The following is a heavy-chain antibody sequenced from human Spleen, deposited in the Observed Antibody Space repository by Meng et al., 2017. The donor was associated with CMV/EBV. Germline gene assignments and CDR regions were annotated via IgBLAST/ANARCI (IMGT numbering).Heavy chain of an antibody. CDR1: GLPFTNTA. CDR3: TRCSFFDDHSSDGFDV. CDR2: ISYGGSNK. Sequence: GLPFTNTAIQWVRQAPGKGLEWVAVISYGGSNKKYADSVRSRFIISRDNSRKTVYLQMDSLRTEDTSLYYCTRCSFFDDHSSDGFDVWGQGTVVTVSS. J-gene: IGHJ3*01. V-gene: IGHV3-30*14. D-gene: IGHD2-15*01.